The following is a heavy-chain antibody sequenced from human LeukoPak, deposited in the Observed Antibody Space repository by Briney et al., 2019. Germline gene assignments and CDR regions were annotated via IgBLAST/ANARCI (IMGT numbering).Heavy chain of an antibody. D-gene: IGHD2-21*02. J-gene: IGHJ5*02. CDR2: INPNSGGT. Sequence: ASVKVSCKASGYTFTGYYMHWVRQAPGQGLEWMGWINPNSGGTNYAQDFHGRVTMTRDTSISTAYMELSRLRSDGTALYYCARDRSIVVVTAIRGNWFDPWGQGTLVTVSS. CDR1: GYTFTGYY. V-gene: IGHV1-2*02. CDR3: ARDRSIVVVTAIRGNWFDP.